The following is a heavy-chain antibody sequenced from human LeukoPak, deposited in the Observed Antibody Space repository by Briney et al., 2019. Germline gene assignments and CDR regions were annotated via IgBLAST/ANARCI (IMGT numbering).Heavy chain of an antibody. V-gene: IGHV4-59*04. D-gene: IGHD6-13*01. J-gene: IGHJ5*02. CDR3: AREGLVRYSSSWYGWFDP. CDR2: IYYSGST. CDR1: GGSISSYY. Sequence: PSETLSLTCTVSGGSISSYYWSWIRQPPGKGLEWIGYIYYSGSTYYNPSLKSRVTISVDTSKNQFSLKLSSVTAADTAVYYCAREGLVRYSSSWYGWFDPWGQGTLVTVSS.